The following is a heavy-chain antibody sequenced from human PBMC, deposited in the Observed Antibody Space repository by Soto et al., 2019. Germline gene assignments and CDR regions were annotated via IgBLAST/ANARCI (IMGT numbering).Heavy chain of an antibody. Sequence: QVQLQESGPGLVKPSQTLSLTCSVSGASISSDDYFWSWIRQPPGKGLERIGYIYNTGSTYYNPSRRSRVFISGDMSKNQFSLELSSVTDADTAVYYCAKADPNYFYAMDVWGQGTTVLVSS. V-gene: IGHV4-30-4*01. CDR3: AKADPNYFYAMDV. CDR2: IYNTGST. J-gene: IGHJ6*02. CDR1: GASISSDDYF.